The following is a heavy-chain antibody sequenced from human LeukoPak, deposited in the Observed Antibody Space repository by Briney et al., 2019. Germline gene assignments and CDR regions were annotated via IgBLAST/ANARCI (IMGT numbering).Heavy chain of an antibody. CDR2: VKGGGATT. D-gene: IGHD6-19*01. V-gene: IGHV3-43*02. CDR1: GFTFHNYA. J-gene: IGHJ4*02. Sequence: PGGSLRLSCAASGFTFHNYAMHWVRQAPGRSLEWVSLVKGGGATTYADSVKGRFTISRDNSKNSLYLQMNSLRSEDTALYFCAKDIGTGWSFDYWGQGILVTVSS. CDR3: AKDIGTGWSFDY.